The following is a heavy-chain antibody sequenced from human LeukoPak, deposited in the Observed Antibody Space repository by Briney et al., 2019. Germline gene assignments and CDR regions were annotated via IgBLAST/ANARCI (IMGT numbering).Heavy chain of an antibody. CDR1: GYTFIDYY. CDR3: ARHSCTGNSCHFDY. CDR2: INPRGGST. J-gene: IGHJ4*02. V-gene: IGHV1-46*04. Sequence: ASVKVSCKASGYTFIDYYMHWVRQAPGQGLERMGIINPRGGSTTYAQKLQGRVTMTRDTSTSTVYMELSSLRSEDTALYYCARHSCTGNSCHFDYWGQGTLVTVSS. D-gene: IGHD2-8*02.